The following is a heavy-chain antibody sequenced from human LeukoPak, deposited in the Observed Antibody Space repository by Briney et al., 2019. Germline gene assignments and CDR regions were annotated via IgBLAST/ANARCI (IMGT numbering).Heavy chain of an antibody. CDR1: GGSFSGYY. CDR3: AREGRDGYNSFDY. J-gene: IGHJ4*02. V-gene: IGHV4-34*01. D-gene: IGHD5-24*01. Sequence: PSETLSLTCAVYGGSFSGYYWSWIRQPLGKGLEWIGEINHSGSTNYNPSLKSRVTISVDTSKNQFSLKLSSVTAADTAVYYCAREGRDGYNSFDYWGQGTLVTVSS. CDR2: INHSGST.